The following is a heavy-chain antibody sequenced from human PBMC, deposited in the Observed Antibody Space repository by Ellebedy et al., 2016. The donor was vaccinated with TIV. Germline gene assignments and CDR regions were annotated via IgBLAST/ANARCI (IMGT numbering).Heavy chain of an antibody. CDR3: TYGVNSDAFDI. V-gene: IGHV4-61*03. CDR2: IYYSGST. Sequence: SKTLSLTXTVSGGSVSSRSYYWSWIRQPPGKGLEWIGYIYYSGSTKYNPSLKSRLTISADTSKKHFSLKLNSVTAADTAVYYCTYGVNSDAFDIWGHGTMVTVSS. CDR1: GGSVSSRSYY. D-gene: IGHD4-23*01. J-gene: IGHJ3*02.